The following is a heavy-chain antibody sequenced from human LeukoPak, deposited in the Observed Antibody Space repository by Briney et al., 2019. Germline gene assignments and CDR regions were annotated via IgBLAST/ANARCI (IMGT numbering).Heavy chain of an antibody. D-gene: IGHD1-7*01. CDR1: GFTFSSYG. CDR3: AKDRDKGNYYFDY. Sequence: PGGSLRLSCAAAGFTFSSYGMHWVRQAPGKGLEWVAFIRYDGSDKDYVDSVKGRFTISRDNSKNTLYPQMNSLRAEDTAVYYCAKDRDKGNYYFDYWGQGTLATVSS. J-gene: IGHJ4*02. CDR2: IRYDGSDK. V-gene: IGHV3-30*02.